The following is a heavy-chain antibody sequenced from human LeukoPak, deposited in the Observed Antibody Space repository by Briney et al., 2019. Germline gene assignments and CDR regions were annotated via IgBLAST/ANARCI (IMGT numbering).Heavy chain of an antibody. Sequence: GSLRLSCAASGFTFSNAWMSWVRQAPGKGLEWIGEINHSGSTNYNPSLKSRVTISVDTSKNQFSLKLSSVTAADTAVYYCARKRITMIVVAADPVDYWGQGTLVTVSS. CDR3: ARKRITMIVVAADPVDY. CDR1: GFTFSNAW. CDR2: INHSGST. J-gene: IGHJ4*02. V-gene: IGHV4-34*01. D-gene: IGHD3-22*01.